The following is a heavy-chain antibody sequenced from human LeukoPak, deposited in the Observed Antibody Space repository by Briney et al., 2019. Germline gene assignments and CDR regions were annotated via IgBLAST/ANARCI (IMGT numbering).Heavy chain of an antibody. D-gene: IGHD3-16*02. Sequence: SETLSLTCTVSGGSISGYFRSWIRQPAGKGLEWIGRIYATGTTNYNPSLKSRVTMSVDTSKNQFSLNLTSVTAADTAVYYCAREGGGSNRCLDWGQGTLVTVSS. V-gene: IGHV4-4*07. J-gene: IGHJ1*01. CDR2: IYATGTT. CDR3: AREGGGSNRCLD. CDR1: GGSISGYF.